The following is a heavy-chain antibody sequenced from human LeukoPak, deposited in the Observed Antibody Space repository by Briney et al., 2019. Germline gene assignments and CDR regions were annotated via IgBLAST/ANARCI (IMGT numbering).Heavy chain of an antibody. V-gene: IGHV3-48*04. Sequence: GGSLRLSCAVSGFTFNTYVMSWVRQAPGKGLEWVSYISSSGSTIDYADSVKGRFTISRDNAKNSLYLQMNSLRAEDTAVYYCSRLRGYSYGYADYWGQGTLVTVSS. CDR2: ISSSGSTI. CDR3: SRLRGYSYGYADY. D-gene: IGHD5-18*01. CDR1: GFTFNTYV. J-gene: IGHJ4*02.